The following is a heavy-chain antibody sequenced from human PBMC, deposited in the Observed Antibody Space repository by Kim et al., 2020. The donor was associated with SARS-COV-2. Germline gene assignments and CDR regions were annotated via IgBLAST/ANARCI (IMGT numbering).Heavy chain of an antibody. CDR2: INPSGGST. CDR1: GYTFTSYY. D-gene: IGHD3-22*01. Sequence: ASVKVSCKASGYTFTSYYMHWVRQAPGQGLEWMGIINPSGGSTSYAQKFQGRVTMTRDTSTSTVYMELSSLRSEDTAVYYCARDQGYDSSGYYGTLYYYYGMDVWGQGTTVTVSS. J-gene: IGHJ6*02. CDR3: ARDQGYDSSGYYGTLYYYYGMDV. V-gene: IGHV1-46*01.